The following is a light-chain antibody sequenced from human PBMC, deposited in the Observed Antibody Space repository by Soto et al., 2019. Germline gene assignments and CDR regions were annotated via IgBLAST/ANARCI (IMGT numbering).Light chain of an antibody. CDR2: LGS. J-gene: IGKJ2*01. V-gene: IGKV2-28*01. CDR1: QSLLHSNGYNS. Sequence: DLVMTQSPLSLPVTPGEPASISCRSSQSLLHSNGYNSLDWYLQKPGQSPQLLIYLGSNRASGVPDRFSGSGSGTDFTLKISRVEAEDVGVYYCMQALQTPRTFGQGTKLEIK. CDR3: MQALQTPRT.